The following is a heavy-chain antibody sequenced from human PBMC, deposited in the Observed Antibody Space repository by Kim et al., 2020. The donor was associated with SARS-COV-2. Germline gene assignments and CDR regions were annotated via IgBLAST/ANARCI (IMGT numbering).Heavy chain of an antibody. J-gene: IGHJ6*02. CDR3: AREHIVATITGYYYYGMDV. CDR1: GGSISSYY. V-gene: IGHV4-4*07. D-gene: IGHD5-12*01. CDR2: IYTSGST. Sequence: SETLSLTCTVSGGSISSYYWSWIRQPAGKGLEWIGRIYTSGSTNYNPSLKSRVTMSVDTSKNQFSLKLSSVTAADTAVYYCAREHIVATITGYYYYGMDVWGQGTTVTVSS.